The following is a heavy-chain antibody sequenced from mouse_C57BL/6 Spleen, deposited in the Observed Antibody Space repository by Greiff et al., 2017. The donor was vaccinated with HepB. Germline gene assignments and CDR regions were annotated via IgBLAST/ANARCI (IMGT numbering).Heavy chain of an antibody. J-gene: IGHJ2*01. D-gene: IGHD1-1*01. CDR3: TTGYGSSLYFDY. Sequence: EVKLMESGAELVRPGASVKLSCTASGFNIKDDYMHWVKQRPEQGLEWIGWIDPENGDTEYASKFQGKATITADTSSNTAYLQLSSLTSEDTAVYYCTTGYGSSLYFDYWGQGTTLTVSS. CDR1: GFNIKDDY. CDR2: IDPENGDT. V-gene: IGHV14-4*01.